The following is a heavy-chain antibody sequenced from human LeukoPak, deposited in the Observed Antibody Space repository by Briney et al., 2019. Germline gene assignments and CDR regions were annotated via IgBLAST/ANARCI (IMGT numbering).Heavy chain of an antibody. CDR2: ITPKSGDT. CDR1: RYTFSDFY. D-gene: IGHD3-3*02. V-gene: IGHV1-2*02. J-gene: IGHJ4*02. CDR3: ARVRLADERAWAY. Sequence: ASVKVSCKASRYTFSDFYIHWVRQAPGQGLEYVGWITPKSGDTYSPQRFQGRVTMTRDASISTAYMELSSLRSDDTAVDFCARVRLADERAWAYWGQGTLVTVPS.